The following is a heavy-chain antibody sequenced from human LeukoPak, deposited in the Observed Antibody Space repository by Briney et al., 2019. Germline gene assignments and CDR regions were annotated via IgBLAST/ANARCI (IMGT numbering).Heavy chain of an antibody. CDR2: ISGSGGST. V-gene: IGHV3-23*01. J-gene: IGHJ3*02. D-gene: IGHD2-21*01. CDR1: GFTFSSYA. CDR3: AREQDVGVRLNDAFDI. Sequence: GGSLRLSCAASGFTFSSYAMSWVRQAPGKGLEWVSAISGSGGSTYYADSVKGRFTISRDNAKNSLYLQMNSLRAEDTAVYYCAREQDVGVRLNDAFDIWGQGTMVTVSS.